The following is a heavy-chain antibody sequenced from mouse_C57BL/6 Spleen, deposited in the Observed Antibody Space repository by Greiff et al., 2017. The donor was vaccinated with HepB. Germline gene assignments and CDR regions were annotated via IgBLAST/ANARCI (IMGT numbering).Heavy chain of an antibody. J-gene: IGHJ2*01. D-gene: IGHD1-1*01. CDR2: ISSGGSYT. V-gene: IGHV5-6*01. Sequence: EVKLVESGGDLVKPGGSLKLSCAASGFTFSSYGMSWVRQTPDKRLEWVATISSGGSYTYYPDSVKGRFTISRDNAKNTLYLQMSSLKSEDTAMYYCARQDTTVVAYYFDYWGQGTTLTVSS. CDR1: GFTFSSYG. CDR3: ARQDTTVVAYYFDY.